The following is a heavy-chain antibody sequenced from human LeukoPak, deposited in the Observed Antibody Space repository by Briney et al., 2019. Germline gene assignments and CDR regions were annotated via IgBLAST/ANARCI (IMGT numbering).Heavy chain of an antibody. D-gene: IGHD3-22*01. J-gene: IGHJ4*02. CDR2: ISSSGNSI. Sequence: PGGSLRLSCAASGFIFSSYDMNWVRQAPGKGLEWVSYISSSGNSIYYADSVKGRFNISRDNAKNSLYLQMNSLRAEDTAVYYCARSTDYYDTSGYLTYYFDYWGQGTLVTVSS. V-gene: IGHV3-48*03. CDR1: GFIFSSYD. CDR3: ARSTDYYDTSGYLTYYFDY.